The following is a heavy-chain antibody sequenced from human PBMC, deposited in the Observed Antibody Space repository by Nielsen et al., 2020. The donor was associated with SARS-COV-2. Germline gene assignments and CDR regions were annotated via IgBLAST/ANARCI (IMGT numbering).Heavy chain of an antibody. J-gene: IGHJ4*02. Sequence: GESLKISCAASGFTFSSYGMHWVRQAPGKGLEWVAVISYDGSNKYYADSVKGRFTISRDNSKNTLYLQMNSLRAEDTAVYYCAKLSGVDTAMDFDYWGQGTPVTVSS. CDR2: ISYDGSNK. CDR1: GFTFSSYG. CDR3: AKLSGVDTAMDFDY. V-gene: IGHV3-30*18. D-gene: IGHD5-18*01.